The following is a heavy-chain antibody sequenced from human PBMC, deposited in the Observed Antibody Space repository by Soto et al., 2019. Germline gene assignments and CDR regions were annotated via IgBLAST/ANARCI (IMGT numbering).Heavy chain of an antibody. CDR1: GFTFSSYW. D-gene: IGHD6-13*01. CDR2: IKQDGSEK. V-gene: IGHV3-7*01. J-gene: IGHJ1*01. CDR3: AREGIAAASAEYFQH. Sequence: EVQLVESGGGLVQPGGSLRLSCAASGFTFSSYWMSWVRQAPGKGLEWVANIKQDGSEKYYVDSVKGRFTISRDNAKNSLYLQMNSLSAEDTAVYYCAREGIAAASAEYFQHWGQGTLVTVSS.